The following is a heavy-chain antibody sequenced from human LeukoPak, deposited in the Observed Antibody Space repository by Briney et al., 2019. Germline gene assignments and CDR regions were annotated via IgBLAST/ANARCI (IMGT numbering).Heavy chain of an antibody. CDR3: AKVYTKQQLDFDY. Sequence: PGGSLRLSCAASGFTFSSYSMNWVRQAPGKGLEWVAVISYDGSNKYYADSVKGRFTISRDNSKNTLYLQMNSLRAEDTAVYYCAKVYTKQQLDFDYWGQGTLVTVSS. CDR1: GFTFSSYS. J-gene: IGHJ4*02. V-gene: IGHV3-30*18. CDR2: ISYDGSNK. D-gene: IGHD6-13*01.